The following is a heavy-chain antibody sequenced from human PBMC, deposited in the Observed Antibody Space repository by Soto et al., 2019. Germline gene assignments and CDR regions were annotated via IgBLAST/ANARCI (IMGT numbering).Heavy chain of an antibody. V-gene: IGHV4-39*01. D-gene: IGHD1-26*01. J-gene: IGHJ2*01. CDR2: IYYSGST. CDR1: GGSISSSSYY. CDR3: ARHPGKWELLPIYWYFDL. Sequence: QLQLQESGPGLVKPSETLSLTCTVSGGSISSSSYYWGWIRQPPGKGLEWIGSIYYSGSTYYNPSLKSRVTISVDTSKNQFSLKLSSVTAADTAVYYCARHPGKWELLPIYWYFDLWGRGTLVTVSS.